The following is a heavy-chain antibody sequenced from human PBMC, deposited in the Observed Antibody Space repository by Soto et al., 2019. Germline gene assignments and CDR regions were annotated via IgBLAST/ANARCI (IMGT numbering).Heavy chain of an antibody. V-gene: IGHV4-31*03. CDR1: GGSISSGGYY. Sequence: TSETLSLTCTVSGGSISSGGYYWGWIRQHPGKGLEWLGYIYYTGLTYYNPSLKSRITISVDTSENHFSLNLSSVTAADTAMYYCPRVHPDMYFDYWGQGPPVT. CDR3: PRVHPDMYFDY. J-gene: IGHJ4*02. D-gene: IGHD2-15*01. CDR2: IYYTGLT.